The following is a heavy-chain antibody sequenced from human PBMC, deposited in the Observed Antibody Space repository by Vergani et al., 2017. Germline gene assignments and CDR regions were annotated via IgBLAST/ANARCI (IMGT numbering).Heavy chain of an antibody. Sequence: EVQLLESGGGLVQPGGSLRLSCAASGFTFSSYAMSWVRQAPGKGLEWVSAISCSGGSTYYADSVKGRFTISRDNSKDTLYLQMNSLRAEDTAVYYCATAYDFWSGFDYWGQGTLVTVSS. CDR2: ISCSGGST. J-gene: IGHJ4*02. CDR3: ATAYDFWSGFDY. D-gene: IGHD3-3*01. CDR1: GFTFSSYA. V-gene: IGHV3-23*01.